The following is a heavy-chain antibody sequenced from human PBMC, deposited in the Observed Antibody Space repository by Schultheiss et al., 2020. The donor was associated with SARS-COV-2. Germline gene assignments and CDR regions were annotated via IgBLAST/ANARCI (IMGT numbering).Heavy chain of an antibody. D-gene: IGHD6-13*01. CDR3: TRVLGIADTGRDY. Sequence: GESLKISCAASGFTFSSYAMSWVRQAPGKGLEWVGFIRSKAYGGTTEYAASVKGRFTISRDDSKSIAYLQMNSLKTEDTAVYYCTRVLGIADTGRDYWGQGTLVTVSS. J-gene: IGHJ4*02. CDR1: GFTFSSYA. CDR2: IRSKAYGGTT. V-gene: IGHV3-49*04.